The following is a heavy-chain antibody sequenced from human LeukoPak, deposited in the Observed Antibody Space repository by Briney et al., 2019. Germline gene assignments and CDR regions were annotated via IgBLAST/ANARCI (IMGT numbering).Heavy chain of an antibody. Sequence: PGGSLRLSCAASGFRFSNYWMTWVRQAPGKGLEWVAFIRYDGSNKYYADSVKGRFTISRDNSKNTLYLQMNSLRVEDTAVYYCAKDAPHLDYWGQGTLVTVSS. CDR3: AKDAPHLDY. V-gene: IGHV3-30*02. CDR1: GFRFSNYW. CDR2: IRYDGSNK. J-gene: IGHJ4*02.